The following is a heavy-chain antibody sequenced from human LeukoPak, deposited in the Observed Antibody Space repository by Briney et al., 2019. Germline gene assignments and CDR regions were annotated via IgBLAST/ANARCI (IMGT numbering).Heavy chain of an antibody. D-gene: IGHD2-15*01. CDR1: GYTFTSYG. CDR3: ARDRIVVVAATGAWFDP. CDR2: ISAYNGNT. Sequence: GASVKVSCKASGYTFTSYGISWVRQASGQGLEWMGWISAYNGNTNYAQKLQGRVTMTTDTSTSTAYMELRSLRSDDTAVYYCARDRIVVVAATGAWFDPWGQGTLVTVSS. V-gene: IGHV1-18*04. J-gene: IGHJ5*02.